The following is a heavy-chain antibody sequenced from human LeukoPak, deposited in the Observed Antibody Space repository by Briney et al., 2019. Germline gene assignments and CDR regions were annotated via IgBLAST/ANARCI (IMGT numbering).Heavy chain of an antibody. J-gene: IGHJ6*02. CDR1: GGSISSGGYY. CDR3: ARDRRVRCSSTSCYGANYYYYGMDV. CDR2: IYYSGST. Sequence: SETLSLTCTVSGGSISSGGYYWSWIRQHPGKGLEWIGYIYYSGSTYYNPSLKSRVTISVDTSKNQFSLKLSSGTAADTAVYYCARDRRVRCSSTSCYGANYYYYGMDVWGQGTTVTVSS. V-gene: IGHV4-31*03. D-gene: IGHD2-2*01.